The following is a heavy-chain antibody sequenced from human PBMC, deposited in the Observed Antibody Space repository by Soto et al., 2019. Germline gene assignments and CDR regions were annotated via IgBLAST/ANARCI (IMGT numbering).Heavy chain of an antibody. CDR3: AKDTPYYDFWSGYYTYFDY. CDR1: EFNCGGYA. J-gene: IGHJ4*02. CDR2: ISGSGGST. D-gene: IGHD3-3*01. Sequence: GGSKRVSCGAAEFNCGGYAVSWVRQKTGKGLEWVSAISGSGGSTYYADSVKGRFTISRDNSKNTLYLQMNSLRAEDTAVYYCAKDTPYYDFWSGYYTYFDYWGQGTLVTVSS. V-gene: IGHV3-23*01.